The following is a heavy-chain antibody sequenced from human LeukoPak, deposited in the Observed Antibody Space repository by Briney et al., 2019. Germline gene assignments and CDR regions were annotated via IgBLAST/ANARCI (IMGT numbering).Heavy chain of an antibody. D-gene: IGHD3-10*01. CDR3: AKEGSALWFGELSYYFDY. Sequence: SGGSLRLSCAASGFDFSSYGMNWVRQAPGRGLEWVSGISGSGGSTYYADSVKGRFTISRDNFKNTLYLQMNSLRGEDTALYYCAKEGSALWFGELSYYFDYWGQGTLVTVSS. CDR1: GFDFSSYG. CDR2: ISGSGGST. V-gene: IGHV3-23*01. J-gene: IGHJ4*02.